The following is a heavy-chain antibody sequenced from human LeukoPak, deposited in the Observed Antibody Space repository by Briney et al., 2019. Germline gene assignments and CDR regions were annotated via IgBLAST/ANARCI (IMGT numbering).Heavy chain of an antibody. CDR1: GGSFSGYY. Sequence: SETLSLTCAVYGGSFSGYYWSWIRQPPGKGLEWIGEINHSGSTNYNPSLKSRVNISVHTSKNQFSLKLSSVTAADTAVYYCARVTVVTPTNWFNPWGERTLATDCS. D-gene: IGHD4-23*01. J-gene: IGHJ5*02. CDR2: INHSGST. V-gene: IGHV4-34*01. CDR3: ARVTVVTPTNWFNP.